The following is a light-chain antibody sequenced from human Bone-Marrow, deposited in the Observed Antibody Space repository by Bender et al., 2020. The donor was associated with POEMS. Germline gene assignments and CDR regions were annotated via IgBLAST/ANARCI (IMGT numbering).Light chain of an antibody. CDR3: AVGDDSLNAWV. J-gene: IGLJ3*02. CDR2: SSH. CDR1: SSNIGAHA. Sequence: QSVLTQPPSASGTPGQRVTISCSGGSSNIGAHAVNWYQHLPGTAPKLLIYSSHRRPSEVPDRFSGSRSGTSASLAISGLQSEDEADYYGAVGDDSLNAWVFGGGTNLAV. V-gene: IGLV1-44*01.